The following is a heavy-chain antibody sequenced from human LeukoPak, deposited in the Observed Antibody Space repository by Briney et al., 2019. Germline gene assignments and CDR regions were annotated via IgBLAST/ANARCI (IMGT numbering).Heavy chain of an antibody. J-gene: IGHJ6*02. CDR1: GFTFSSYA. V-gene: IGHV3-23*01. CDR2: ISGSGSST. D-gene: IGHD6-13*01. CDR3: AKAVAAAGYHFYGMDV. Sequence: GGSLRLSCAASGFTFSSYAMSWASQAPGKGLEWVSAISGSGSSTYSADSVKGRFTISRDNSKNTLYLQMNSLRGGDTAVYYCAKAVAAAGYHFYGMDVWGQGTTVTVSS.